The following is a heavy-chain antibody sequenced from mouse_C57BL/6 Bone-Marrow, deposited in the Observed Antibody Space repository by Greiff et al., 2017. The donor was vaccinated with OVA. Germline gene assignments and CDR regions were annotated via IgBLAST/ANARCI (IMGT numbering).Heavy chain of an antibody. J-gene: IGHJ1*03. V-gene: IGHV5-16*01. CDR1: GFTFSDYY. Sequence: EVQVVESEGGLVQPGSSMKLSCTASGFTFSDYYMAWVRQVPEKGLEWVANINYDGSSTYYLDSLKSRFIISRDNAKNILYLQMSSLKSEDTATYYCARANWAYWYFDVWGTGTTVTVSS. CDR3: ARANWAYWYFDV. D-gene: IGHD4-1*01. CDR2: INYDGSST.